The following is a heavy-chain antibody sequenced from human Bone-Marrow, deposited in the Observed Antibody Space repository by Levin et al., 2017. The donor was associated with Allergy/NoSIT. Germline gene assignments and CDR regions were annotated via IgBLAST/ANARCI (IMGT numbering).Heavy chain of an antibody. CDR1: GFTFSSYA. CDR2: ISYDGSNK. Sequence: AGGSLRLSCAASGFTFSSYAMHWVRQAPGKGLEWVAVISYDGSNKYYADSVKGRFTISRDNSKNTLYLQMNSLRAEDTAVYYCASDALVDIVVATDAFDSWGQGTMVTVSS. J-gene: IGHJ3*02. V-gene: IGHV3-30*04. D-gene: IGHD2-15*01. CDR3: ASDALVDIVVATDAFDS.